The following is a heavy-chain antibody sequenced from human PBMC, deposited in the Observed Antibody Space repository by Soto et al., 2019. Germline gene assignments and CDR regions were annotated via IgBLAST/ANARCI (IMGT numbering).Heavy chain of an antibody. CDR1: GFTFSSYA. CDR3: AKVGGLRFLEWLLLTEYYGMDV. J-gene: IGHJ6*02. Sequence: GGSLRLSCAASGFTFSSYAMSWVRQAPGKGLEWVSAISGSGGSTYYADSVKGRFTISRDNSKNTLYLQMNSLRAEDTAVYYCAKVGGLRFLEWLLLTEYYGMDVWCQGTTVTVSS. D-gene: IGHD3-3*01. V-gene: IGHV3-23*01. CDR2: ISGSGGST.